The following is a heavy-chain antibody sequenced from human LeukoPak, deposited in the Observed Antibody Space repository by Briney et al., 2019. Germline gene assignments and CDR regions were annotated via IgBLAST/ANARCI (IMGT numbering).Heavy chain of an antibody. D-gene: IGHD6-19*01. CDR3: ARDAVYSSGWYYYGMDV. Sequence: SETLSLTCTVSGASVNSGSHYWSWFRQPPGKGLEWIGYMYYSGTTNYNPSLKSRVTISVDTSKNQFSLKLSSVTAADTAVYYCARDAVYSSGWYYYGMDVWGQGTTVTVSS. J-gene: IGHJ6*02. CDR2: MYYSGTT. CDR1: GASVNSGSHY. V-gene: IGHV4-61*01.